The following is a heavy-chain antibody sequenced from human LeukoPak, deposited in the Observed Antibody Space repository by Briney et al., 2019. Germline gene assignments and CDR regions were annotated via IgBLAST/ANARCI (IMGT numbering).Heavy chain of an antibody. V-gene: IGHV3-43*02. D-gene: IGHD6-19*01. CDR1: GFTFDDYG. Sequence: GGSLRLSCAASGFTFDDYGMHWVRQAPGKGLEWVSSISGDGYSTYYADSVKGRFTISRDNSKDALYLQMNSLTTEDTAIYYCAKDRRTSGWSGDYYYGLDVWGQGTTVIVSS. CDR3: AKDRRTSGWSGDYYYGLDV. CDR2: ISGDGYST. J-gene: IGHJ6*02.